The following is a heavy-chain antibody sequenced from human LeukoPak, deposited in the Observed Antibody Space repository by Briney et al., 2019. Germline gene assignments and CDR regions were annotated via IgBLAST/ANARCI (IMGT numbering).Heavy chain of an antibody. J-gene: IGHJ4*02. V-gene: IGHV1-46*01. Sequence: ASVKVSCKASGYTFTSYYMHWVRQAPGQGLEWMGIINPSGGSTSYAQKFQGRVTITADESTSTAYMELSSLRSEDTAVYYCARSIAARPPYFDYWGQGTLVTVSS. D-gene: IGHD6-6*01. CDR1: GYTFTSYY. CDR3: ARSIAARPPYFDY. CDR2: INPSGGST.